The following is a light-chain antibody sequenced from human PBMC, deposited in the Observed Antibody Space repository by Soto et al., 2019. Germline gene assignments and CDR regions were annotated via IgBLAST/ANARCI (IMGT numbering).Light chain of an antibody. V-gene: IGKV3-20*01. Sequence: EIVMTQSPATRSVSPGERATLSFRASQSVSSNLAWYQQKPGQAPRLLIYGASSRATGIPDRFSGSGSGTDFTLTISRLEPEDFAVYYCQQYGSSQWKCGQGTTVDIK. CDR2: GAS. CDR3: QQYGSSQWK. CDR1: QSVSSN. J-gene: IGKJ1*01.